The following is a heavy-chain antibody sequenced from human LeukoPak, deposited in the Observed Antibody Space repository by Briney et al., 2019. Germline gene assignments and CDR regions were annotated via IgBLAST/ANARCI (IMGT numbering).Heavy chain of an antibody. CDR3: SGSGWTTDAFDI. CDR1: AFTFSSYA. D-gene: IGHD6-19*01. Sequence: GGSLRLSCAASAFTFSSYAMNWVRQAPGKGLEWVSSITTTSTYIYYTDSVKGRFTISRDNAKNSLYLQMNSLRAEDTAVYYCSGSGWTTDAFDIWGQGTMVTVSS. J-gene: IGHJ3*02. CDR2: ITTTSTYI. V-gene: IGHV3-21*06.